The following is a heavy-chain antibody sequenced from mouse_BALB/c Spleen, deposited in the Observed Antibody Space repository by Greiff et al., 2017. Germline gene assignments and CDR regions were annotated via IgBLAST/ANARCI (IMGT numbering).Heavy chain of an antibody. D-gene: IGHD3-2*02. V-gene: IGHV1S81*02. CDR3: ARAQASCFAY. CDR1: GYTFTSYW. J-gene: IGHJ3*01. Sequence: QVQLQQPGAELVKPGDSVKLSCKASGYTFTSYWMYWVKQRPGQGLEWFGEINPSNGSTNYNAKLKSKATLTVDKSSSTAYMQLSSLTSEDAAVYDCARAQASCFAYWGQGTLVTVSA. CDR2: INPSNGST.